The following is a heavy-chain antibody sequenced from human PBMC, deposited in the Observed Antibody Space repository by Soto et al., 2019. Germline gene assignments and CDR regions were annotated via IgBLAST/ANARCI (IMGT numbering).Heavy chain of an antibody. V-gene: IGHV4-59*01. J-gene: IGHJ5*02. CDR3: ARGYCSSTICYIWDNWFDP. CDR2: IYYSGRT. D-gene: IGHD2-2*02. Sequence: QVQLQESGPGLVKPSETLSLTCTVSGGSISSYYWSWIRQPPGKGLERIGYIYYSGRTNYNPSLKSRVTISVDTSNNQISPKLSSVTAADTAVYYCARGYCSSTICYIWDNWFDPWGQGTLVTVSS. CDR1: GGSISSYY.